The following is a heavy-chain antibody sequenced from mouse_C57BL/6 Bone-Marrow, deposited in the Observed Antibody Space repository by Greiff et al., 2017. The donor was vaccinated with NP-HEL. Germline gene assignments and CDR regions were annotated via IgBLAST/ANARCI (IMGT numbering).Heavy chain of an antibody. J-gene: IGHJ2*01. D-gene: IGHD2-2*01. CDR1: GFNIKDDY. V-gene: IGHV14-4*01. Sequence: VQLKESGAELVRPGASVKLSCTASGFNIKDDYMHWVKQRPEQGLEWIGWIDPENGDTEYASKFQGKATITADTSSNTAYLQLSSLTSEDTAVYYCTTGGTMVTTGFDYWGQGTTLTVSS. CDR3: TTGGTMVTTGFDY. CDR2: IDPENGDT.